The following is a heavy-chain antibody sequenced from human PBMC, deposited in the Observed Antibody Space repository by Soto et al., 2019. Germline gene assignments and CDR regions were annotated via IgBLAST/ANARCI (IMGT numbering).Heavy chain of an antibody. D-gene: IGHD2-15*01. V-gene: IGHV1-18*01. Sequence: ASVKVSCKASGFTYGISWVRQAPGQGLEWMGWISAYNGNTNYAQKLQGRVTMTTDTSTSTAYMELRSLGSDDTAVYYCARRGGHYFYYNMDVWGKGTTVTVSS. CDR3: ARRGGHYFYYNMDV. J-gene: IGHJ6*03. CDR2: ISAYNGNT. CDR1: GFTYG.